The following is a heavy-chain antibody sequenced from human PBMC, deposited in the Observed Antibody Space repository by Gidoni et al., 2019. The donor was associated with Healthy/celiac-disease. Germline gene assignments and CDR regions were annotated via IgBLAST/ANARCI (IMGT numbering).Heavy chain of an antibody. Sequence: QVQLVQSGAEVKKPGASVKVSCKASGYTFTGYYMHWVRQAPGQGLEWMGWINPNSGGTNYAQKFQGRVTMTRDTSISTAYMELSRLRSDDTAVYYCARALEWELTVYYYYGMDVWGQGTTVTVSS. D-gene: IGHD1-26*01. CDR2: INPNSGGT. V-gene: IGHV1-2*02. CDR1: GYTFTGYY. J-gene: IGHJ6*02. CDR3: ARALEWELTVYYYYGMDV.